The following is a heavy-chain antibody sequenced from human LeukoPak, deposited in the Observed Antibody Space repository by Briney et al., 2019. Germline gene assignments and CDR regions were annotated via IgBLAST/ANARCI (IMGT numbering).Heavy chain of an antibody. V-gene: IGHV5-51*01. J-gene: IGHJ4*02. CDR1: GYSFTSYW. Sequence: GESLKISCKGSGYSFTSYWIGWVRQMPGKGLEWMGIIYPGDSDTRYSPSFQGQVTISADKSISTAYLQWSSLKASDTAMYYCARPHYDSSGYYVFDYWGQGTLVTASS. CDR2: IYPGDSDT. CDR3: ARPHYDSSGYYVFDY. D-gene: IGHD3-22*01.